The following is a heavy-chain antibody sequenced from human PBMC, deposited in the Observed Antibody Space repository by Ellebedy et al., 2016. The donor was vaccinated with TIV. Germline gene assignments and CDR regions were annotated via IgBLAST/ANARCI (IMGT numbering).Heavy chain of an antibody. J-gene: IGHJ6*02. CDR3: ARQRPASGDSYSGMDV. CDR1: GYTFIGYY. Sequence: ASVKVSCKASGYTFIGYYIHWVRQAPGQGLEWMGWIDPNSGDTRSPQKFQGRVTMTRDTSINKAYMELRRLRSDDTAVFYCARQRPASGDSYSGMDVWGQGTTVSVSS. CDR2: IDPNSGDT. D-gene: IGHD1-26*01. V-gene: IGHV1-2*02.